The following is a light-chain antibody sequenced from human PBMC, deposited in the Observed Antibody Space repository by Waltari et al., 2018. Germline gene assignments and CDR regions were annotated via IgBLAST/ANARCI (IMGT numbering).Light chain of an antibody. CDR1: SYHIGSHT. Sequence: QSVLTQPPSASGTPGQRVTLSCSGSSYHIGSHTVNSSQQLPGTAPKLLIYSNYQRPSGVPDRFSGSRSGTSASLAISGLQSEDEADYYCAAWDDGLSGRSWVFGGGTKLTVL. CDR2: SNY. J-gene: IGLJ3*02. CDR3: AAWDDGLSGRSWV. V-gene: IGLV1-44*01.